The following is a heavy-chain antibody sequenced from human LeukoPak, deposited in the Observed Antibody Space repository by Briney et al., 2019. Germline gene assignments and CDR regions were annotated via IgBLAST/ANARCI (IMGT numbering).Heavy chain of an antibody. CDR3: ARDRMVATISPQGAILDY. Sequence: ASVKVSCKASGYTFTGYYMHWVRQAPGQGLEWMGWINPNSGGTNYAQKFQGWVTMTRDTSISTAYMELSSLRSEDTAVYYCARDRMVATISPQGAILDYWGQGTLVTVSS. J-gene: IGHJ4*02. CDR1: GYTFTGYY. CDR2: INPNSGGT. D-gene: IGHD5-12*01. V-gene: IGHV1-2*04.